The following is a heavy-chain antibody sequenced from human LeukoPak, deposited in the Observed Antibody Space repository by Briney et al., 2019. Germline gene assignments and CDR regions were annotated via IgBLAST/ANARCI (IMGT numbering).Heavy chain of an antibody. CDR2: IYYSGST. Sequence: SETLSLTCTVSGGSISSYYWSWIRQPLGKGLEWIGYIYYSGSTNYNPSLKSRVTISVDTSKNQFSLKLSSVTAADTAVYYCARHTYGGNSYYYYGMDVWGQGTTVTVSS. J-gene: IGHJ6*02. V-gene: IGHV4-59*08. CDR3: ARHTYGGNSYYYYGMDV. CDR1: GGSISSYY. D-gene: IGHD4-23*01.